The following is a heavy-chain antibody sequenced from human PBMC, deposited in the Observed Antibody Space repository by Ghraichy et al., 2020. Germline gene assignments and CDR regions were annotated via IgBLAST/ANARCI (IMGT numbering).Heavy chain of an antibody. Sequence: ASVKVSCKVSGYTLTELSMHWVRQAPGKGLEWMGGFDPEDGETIYAQKFQGRVTMTEDTSTDTAYMELSSLRSEDTAVYYCATDNPYQGGAYYYYGMDVWGQGTTVTVSS. V-gene: IGHV1-24*01. J-gene: IGHJ6*02. CDR3: ATDNPYQGGAYYYYGMDV. D-gene: IGHD1-14*01. CDR2: FDPEDGET. CDR1: GYTLTELS.